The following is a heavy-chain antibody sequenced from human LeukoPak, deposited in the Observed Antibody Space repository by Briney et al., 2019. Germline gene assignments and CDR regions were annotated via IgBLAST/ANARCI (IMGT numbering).Heavy chain of an antibody. Sequence: GGSLRLSCAASGFTFSSYEMNWVRQAPGKGLEWVSYISSSGSTIYYADSVKGRFTISRDNAKNSLYLQMNSLRAEDTAVYYCARVSSPGELSPWGQGTLVTVSS. CDR3: ARVSSPGELSP. CDR2: ISSSGSTI. CDR1: GFTFSSYE. J-gene: IGHJ5*02. D-gene: IGHD3-16*02. V-gene: IGHV3-48*03.